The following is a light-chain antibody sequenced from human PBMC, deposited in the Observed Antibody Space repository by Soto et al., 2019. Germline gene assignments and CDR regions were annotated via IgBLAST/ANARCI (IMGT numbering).Light chain of an antibody. CDR2: EAS. CDR1: QSVSTS. V-gene: IGKV3-11*01. Sequence: TVLTQTPAYLCLSAGERATLSCRASQSVSTSFAWYQQKPGQAPRLLKPEASNRATGIPARFSGSGSGTDFTLTISSLEPEDSAVYYCQQRSNWPMITFGQGTRLEIK. J-gene: IGKJ5*01. CDR3: QQRSNWPMIT.